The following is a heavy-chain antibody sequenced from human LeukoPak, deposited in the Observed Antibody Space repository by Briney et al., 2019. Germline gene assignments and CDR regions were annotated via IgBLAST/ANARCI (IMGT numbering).Heavy chain of an antibody. V-gene: IGHV4-39*01. CDR2: IYYNGDT. D-gene: IGHD3-16*02. CDR3: ARHVTYYYYYVDV. J-gene: IGHJ6*03. CDR1: GGSISSSSYY. Sequence: PSETLSLTCTVSGGSISSSSYYWGWIRQPPGKGLEWIGSIYYNGDTHYNPPLKSRVTISADTSKSQFSLKVSSVTAADTAVYYCARHVTYYYYYVDVWGKGTTVTVSS.